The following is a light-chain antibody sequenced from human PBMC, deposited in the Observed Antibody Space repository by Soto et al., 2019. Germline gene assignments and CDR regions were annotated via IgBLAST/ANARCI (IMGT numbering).Light chain of an antibody. CDR1: QSVLYSSNNKNY. J-gene: IGKJ4*01. Sequence: DIVMTQSPDSLAVSLGERATINCKSSQSVLYSSNNKNYLAWYQQKPGQPPKLLIYWASTRESGVPDRFSGSGSRTDFTLTNSSLQSKDVAVYYCQQYYSTPLTFGGGTKVEIK. V-gene: IGKV4-1*01. CDR2: WAS. CDR3: QQYYSTPLT.